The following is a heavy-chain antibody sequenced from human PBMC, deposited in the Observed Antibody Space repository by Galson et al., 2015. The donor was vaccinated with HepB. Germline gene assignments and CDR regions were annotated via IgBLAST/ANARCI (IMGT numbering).Heavy chain of an antibody. CDR1: GFTFSSYS. D-gene: IGHD5-18*01. J-gene: IGHJ3*02. Sequence: SLRLSCAASGFTFSSYSMNWVRQAPGKGLEWVSSISSSSSYIYYADSVKGRFTISRDNAKNSLYLQMNSLRAEDTAVYYCASWGRGYSYGNDAFDIWGQGTMVTVSS. CDR2: ISSSSSYI. V-gene: IGHV3-21*01. CDR3: ASWGRGYSYGNDAFDI.